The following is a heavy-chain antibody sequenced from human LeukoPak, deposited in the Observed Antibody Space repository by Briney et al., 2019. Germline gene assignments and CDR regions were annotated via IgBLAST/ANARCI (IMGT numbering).Heavy chain of an antibody. CDR2: VSNSGSK. CDR3: ARLRYDILTGCFDY. Sequence: SETLSLTCTVSGGSISSSSYYWGWIRQPPGKGLEWIGSVSNSGSKHYNPSLKSRVTIFEDTSKNQFSLKLSSVTAADTAVYYCARLRYDILTGCFDYRGQGTLVTVSS. V-gene: IGHV4-39*01. D-gene: IGHD3-9*01. CDR1: GGSISSSSYY. J-gene: IGHJ4*02.